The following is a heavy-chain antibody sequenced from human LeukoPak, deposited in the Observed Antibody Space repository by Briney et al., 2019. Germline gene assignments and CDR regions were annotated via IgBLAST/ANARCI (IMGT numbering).Heavy chain of an antibody. V-gene: IGHV3-9*01. CDR1: GFTFDDYA. J-gene: IGHJ4*02. CDR3: AKGRNYADTYFDY. CDR2: ISWNSGSI. D-gene: IGHD1-7*01. Sequence: TGGSLRLSCAASGFTFDDYAMHWVRQAPGEGLEWVSGISWNSGSIGYADSVKGRFTISRDNAKNSLYLQMNSLRAEDTALYYCAKGRNYADTYFDYWGRGTLVTVSS.